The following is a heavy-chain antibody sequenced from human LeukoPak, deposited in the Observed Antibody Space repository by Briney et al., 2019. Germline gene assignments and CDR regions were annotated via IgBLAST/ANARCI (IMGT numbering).Heavy chain of an antibody. CDR3: ARDKGSGWFDAFDI. D-gene: IGHD6-19*01. J-gene: IGHJ3*02. V-gene: IGHV4-39*07. Sequence: MSSETLSLTCTVSGGSISSSSYYWGWIRQPPGKGLEWIGSIYYSGSTYYNPSLKSRVTISVDTSKNQFSLKLSSVTAADTAVYYCARDKGSGWFDAFDIWGQGTMVTVSS. CDR1: GGSISSSSYY. CDR2: IYYSGST.